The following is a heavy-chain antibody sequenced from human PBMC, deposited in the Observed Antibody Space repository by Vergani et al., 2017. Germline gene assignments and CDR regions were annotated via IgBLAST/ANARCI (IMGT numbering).Heavy chain of an antibody. J-gene: IGHJ5*02. Sequence: QVQLVQSGAEVKKPGSSVKVSCKASVGTFSSYAISWVRQAPGQGLEWMGGIIPIFGTANYAQKFQGRVTITADESTSTAYMELSSLRSEDTAVYYCARTSYYYDSSGSLYNWFDPWGQGTLVTVSS. CDR2: IIPIFGTA. V-gene: IGHV1-69*12. CDR3: ARTSYYYDSSGSLYNWFDP. D-gene: IGHD3-22*01. CDR1: VGTFSSYA.